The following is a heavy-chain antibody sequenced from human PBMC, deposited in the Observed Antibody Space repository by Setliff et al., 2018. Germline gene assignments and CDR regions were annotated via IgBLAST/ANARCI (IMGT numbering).Heavy chain of an antibody. Sequence: ASVKVSCKASGYTFTDYYIHWVRQAPGQGLEWMGWINPNSGGTNPAQRFQGRVTMTRDTSITTAYMKLSSLRSDDTAMYYCATLSKDLNYWGQGTLVTVSS. J-gene: IGHJ4*02. CDR1: GYTFTDYY. CDR2: INPNSGGT. V-gene: IGHV1-2*02. CDR3: ATLSKDLNY. D-gene: IGHD3-3*01.